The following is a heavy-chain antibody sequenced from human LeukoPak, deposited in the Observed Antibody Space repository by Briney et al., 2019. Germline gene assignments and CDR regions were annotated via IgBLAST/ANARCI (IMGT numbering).Heavy chain of an antibody. Sequence: ASVKVSCKASGGTFSSYAISWVRQAPGQGLEWMGRIIPILGIANHAQKFQGRVTITADKSTSTAYMELSSLRSEDTAVYYCASVLSGIAVAGSFDPWGQGTLVTVSS. CDR3: ASVLSGIAVAGSFDP. V-gene: IGHV1-69*04. CDR1: GGTFSSYA. J-gene: IGHJ5*02. CDR2: IIPILGIA. D-gene: IGHD6-19*01.